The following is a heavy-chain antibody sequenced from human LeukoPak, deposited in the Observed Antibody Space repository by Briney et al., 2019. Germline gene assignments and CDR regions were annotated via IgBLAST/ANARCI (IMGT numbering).Heavy chain of an antibody. CDR3: ARDRVDYNWFDP. D-gene: IGHD3-3*01. V-gene: IGHV3-74*01. Sequence: PAASLGLSCAASGFTFSSYWMHWVRRAPGKGLAWVSRINSDGSSTSYADSVKGRFTISRDNAKNTLYLQMNSLRAEDTAVYYCARDRVDYNWFDPWGQGTLVTVSS. CDR1: GFTFSSYW. J-gene: IGHJ5*02. CDR2: INSDGSST.